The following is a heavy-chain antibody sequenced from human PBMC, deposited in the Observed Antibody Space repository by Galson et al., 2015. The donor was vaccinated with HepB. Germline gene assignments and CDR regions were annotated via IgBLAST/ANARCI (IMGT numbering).Heavy chain of an antibody. CDR3: ATLKYYYDSSGYHLKYYFDY. D-gene: IGHD3-22*01. V-gene: IGHV3-23*01. Sequence: LRLSCAASGFTFSSYAMSWVRQAPGKGLEWVSAISGSGGSTYYADSVKGRFTISRDNSKNTLYLQMNSLRAEDTAVYYCATLKYYYDSSGYHLKYYFDYWGQGTLVTVSS. CDR1: GFTFSSYA. CDR2: ISGSGGST. J-gene: IGHJ4*02.